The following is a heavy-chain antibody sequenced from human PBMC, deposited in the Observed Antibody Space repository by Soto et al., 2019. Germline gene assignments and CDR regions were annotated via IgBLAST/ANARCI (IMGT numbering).Heavy chain of an antibody. V-gene: IGHV2-5*02. CDR2: IYWDDSE. Sequence: QITLKESGPTLVKPTQTLTLTCTFSGFSLPTDRVGVGWIRQPPGKALEWLAVIYWDDSETYRPSLKSRLTLTKDTSKNQVALTMTDMDPVDTATYYCAHAYGGRSLYWGQGTLVTVSS. D-gene: IGHD1-26*01. J-gene: IGHJ4*02. CDR1: GFSLPTDRVG. CDR3: AHAYGGRSLY.